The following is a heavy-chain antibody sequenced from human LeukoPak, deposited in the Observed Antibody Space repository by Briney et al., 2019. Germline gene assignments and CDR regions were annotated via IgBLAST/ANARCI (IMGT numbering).Heavy chain of an antibody. CDR3: ARDHAVSGLDY. CDR2: IIPIFGTA. D-gene: IGHD4-17*01. J-gene: IGHJ4*02. Sequence: SVTVSCKASGGTFSSYAISWLRQAPGQGLDWMGGIIPIFGTANYAQKFQGRVTITADKSTSTAYMELSSLRSEDTAVYYCARDHAVSGLDYWGQGTLVTVSS. CDR1: GGTFSSYA. V-gene: IGHV1-69*06.